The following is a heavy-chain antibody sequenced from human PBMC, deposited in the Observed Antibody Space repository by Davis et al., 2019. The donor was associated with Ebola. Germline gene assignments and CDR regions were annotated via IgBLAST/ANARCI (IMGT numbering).Heavy chain of an antibody. CDR1: GLTFSSYG. V-gene: IGHV3-23*01. Sequence: PGGSLRLSCAASGLTFSSYGMSWVRQAPGKGLEWVSAISGTRGSTHYADPVKGRVTISRDNSKNPLILQMNSLRAEDTAIYYCAKEELKVFDYWGQGTMVTVSS. J-gene: IGHJ4*02. D-gene: IGHD3-10*01. CDR2: ISGTRGST. CDR3: AKEELKVFDY.